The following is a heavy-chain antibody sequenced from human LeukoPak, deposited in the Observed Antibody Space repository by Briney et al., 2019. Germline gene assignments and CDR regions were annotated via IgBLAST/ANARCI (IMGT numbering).Heavy chain of an antibody. Sequence: GGSLRLSCAASGFTFSSYAMSWVRQAPGKGLEWVPAISGSGGSTYYADSVKGRFTISRDNSKNTLYLQMNSLRAEDTAVYYCAKLGTGSYFSNFDYWGQGTLVTVSS. D-gene: IGHD1-26*01. J-gene: IGHJ4*02. V-gene: IGHV3-23*01. CDR2: ISGSGGST. CDR3: AKLGTGSYFSNFDY. CDR1: GFTFSSYA.